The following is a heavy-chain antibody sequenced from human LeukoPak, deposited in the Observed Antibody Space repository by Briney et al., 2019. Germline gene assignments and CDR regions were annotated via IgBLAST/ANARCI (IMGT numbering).Heavy chain of an antibody. J-gene: IGHJ1*01. D-gene: IGHD6-13*01. CDR1: GGSISSNNW. CDR2: IYHSGST. CDR3: ARSITSSWYGDFQH. V-gene: IGHV4-4*02. Sequence: SETLSLTCAVSGGSISSNNWWSWVRQPPGKGLEWIGEIYHSGSTNYNPSLKSRVTISVDTSKNQFSLKLSSVTAADTAVYYCARSITSSWYGDFQHWGQGTLVTVSS.